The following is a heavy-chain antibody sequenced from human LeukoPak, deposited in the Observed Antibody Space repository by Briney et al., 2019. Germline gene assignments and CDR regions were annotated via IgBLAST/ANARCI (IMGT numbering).Heavy chain of an antibody. J-gene: IGHJ2*01. Sequence: SETLSLTCTVYGGSFSGYYWSWIRQPPGNGLEWIGEINHSGSTNYNPSLKSRVTISVDTSKNQFSLKLSSVTAADTAVYYCARGLNMGYFDLWGRGTLVTVSS. CDR2: INHSGST. CDR3: ARGLNMGYFDL. CDR1: GGSFSGYY. D-gene: IGHD1-26*01. V-gene: IGHV4-34*01.